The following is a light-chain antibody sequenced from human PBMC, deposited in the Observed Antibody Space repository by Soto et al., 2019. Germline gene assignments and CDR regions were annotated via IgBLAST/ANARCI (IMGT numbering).Light chain of an antibody. CDR3: CSFAGSRTFV. CDR1: SSDVGNYNL. J-gene: IGLJ1*01. CDR2: EGS. V-gene: IGLV2-23*01. Sequence: QSVLTQPASVSVSPGQSITISCTGTSSDVGNYNLVSWFQQYPGKAPKLMIYEGSKRPAGVSDRFSGSKSGNTASLTISGLQAEDEADYHCCSFAGSRTFVFGTGTKVTVL.